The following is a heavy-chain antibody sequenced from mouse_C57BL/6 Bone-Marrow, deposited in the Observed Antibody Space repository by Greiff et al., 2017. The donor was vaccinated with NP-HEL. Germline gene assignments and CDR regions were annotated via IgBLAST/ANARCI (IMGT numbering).Heavy chain of an antibody. Sequence: QVQLQQSGAELVKPGASVKLSCKASGYTFTEYTIHWVKQRSGQGLEWIGWFYPGSGSIKYNEKFKDKATLTADKSSSTVYMELSRLTSEDSAVYFCARHEDAVYGNYGDWAMDYWGQGTSVTVSS. J-gene: IGHJ4*01. CDR2: FYPGSGSI. D-gene: IGHD2-1*01. CDR3: ARHEDAVYGNYGDWAMDY. CDR1: GYTFTEYT. V-gene: IGHV1-62-2*01.